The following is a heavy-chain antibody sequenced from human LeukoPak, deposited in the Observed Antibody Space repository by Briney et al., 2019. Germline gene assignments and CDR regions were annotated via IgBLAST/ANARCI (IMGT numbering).Heavy chain of an antibody. CDR1: GFTFSRFW. D-gene: IGHD3-22*01. CDR3: PRDVDRNDLDS. J-gene: IGHJ4*02. CDR2: INGDGSER. Sequence: GGSLRLSCVASGFTFSRFWMTWVRQSPGRGLEWVANINGDGSERYYADSLKGRFTISRDNARNSLYLDMNTLGAEDTAVFYCPRDVDRNDLDSWGQGTLVTVSS. V-gene: IGHV3-7*01.